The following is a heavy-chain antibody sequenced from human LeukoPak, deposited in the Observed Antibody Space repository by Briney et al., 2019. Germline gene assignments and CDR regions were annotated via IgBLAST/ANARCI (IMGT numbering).Heavy chain of an antibody. Sequence: SETLSLTCAVYGGSFSGYYWSWIRQPPGKGLEWIGEINHSGSTNYNPSLKSRVTISVDTSKNQFSLKLSSVTAADTAVYYCARNSAAVGWFDPWGQGTQVTVSS. D-gene: IGHD6-19*01. V-gene: IGHV4-34*01. J-gene: IGHJ5*02. CDR3: ARNSAAVGWFDP. CDR1: GGSFSGYY. CDR2: INHSGST.